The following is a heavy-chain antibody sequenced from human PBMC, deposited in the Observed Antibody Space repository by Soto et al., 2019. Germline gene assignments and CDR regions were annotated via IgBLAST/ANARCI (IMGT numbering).Heavy chain of an antibody. Sequence: QPGGYLRLSCAASGFTFSSYAMHWVRQAPGKGLEWVAVIWYDGSNKYYADSVKGRFTISRDNSKNTLYLQMNSLRAEDTAVYYCARDTDYYDSSGPITASSYYGMDVWGQGTTVTVSS. CDR1: GFTFSSYA. J-gene: IGHJ6*02. V-gene: IGHV3-33*08. D-gene: IGHD3-22*01. CDR2: IWYDGSNK. CDR3: ARDTDYYDSSGPITASSYYGMDV.